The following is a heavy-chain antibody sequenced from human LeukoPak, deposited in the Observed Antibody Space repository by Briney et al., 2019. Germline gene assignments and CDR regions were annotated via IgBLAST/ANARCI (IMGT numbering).Heavy chain of an antibody. CDR1: GYTFTGYY. CDR3: ARESSSWYGYFDY. J-gene: IGHJ4*02. CDR2: ISAYNGNT. Sequence: ASVKVSCKASGYTFTGYYMHWVRQAPGQGLEWMGWISAYNGNTNYAQKLQGRVTMTTDTSTSTAYMELRSLRSDDTAVYYCARESSSWYGYFDYWGQGTLVTVSS. V-gene: IGHV1-18*04. D-gene: IGHD6-13*01.